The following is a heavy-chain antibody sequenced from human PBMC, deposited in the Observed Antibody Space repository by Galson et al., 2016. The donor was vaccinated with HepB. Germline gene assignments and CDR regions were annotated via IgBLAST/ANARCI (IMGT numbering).Heavy chain of an antibody. V-gene: IGHV4-59*11. Sequence: SETLSLTCTVSGGSISSHYWSWIRQPPGQGLEWIGYIYYSGSTNYNPSLKSRVTISVDTSKNQFSLKLSSVTAADTAVYYCARDSTARTPDYYYYHAMDVWGQGTTVTVSS. CDR1: GGSISSHY. CDR2: IYYSGST. CDR3: ARDSTARTPDYYYYHAMDV. D-gene: IGHD1-1*01. J-gene: IGHJ6*02.